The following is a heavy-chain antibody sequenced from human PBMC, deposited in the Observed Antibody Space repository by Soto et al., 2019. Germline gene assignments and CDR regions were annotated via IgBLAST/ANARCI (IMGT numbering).Heavy chain of an antibody. CDR1: CDSIGKNY. V-gene: IGHV4-59*01. J-gene: IGHJ5*02. D-gene: IGHD1-1*01. CDR2: IHYSGST. CDR3: AGSLTGQWFDP. Sequence: SETLSLTCTFSCDSIGKNYWNWVLQPPGKALEWIAYIHYSGSTKYNPSLKSRVTISLDTSKNKFSLELRSVTAADTAVYFCAGSLTGQWFDPWGQGTQVTVS.